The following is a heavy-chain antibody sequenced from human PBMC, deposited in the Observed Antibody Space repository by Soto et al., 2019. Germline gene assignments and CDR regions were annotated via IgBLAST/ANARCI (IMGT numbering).Heavy chain of an antibody. D-gene: IGHD2-2*01. Sequence: QMQLVQSGAEVKKPGSSVKVSCKASGGTFSSYAISWVRQAPGQGLEWMGGIIPIFGTANYAQKFQGRVTITADESTSTAYMELSSLRSEDTAVYYCARGVVPASIDYYYYGMDVWGQGTTVTVSS. V-gene: IGHV1-69*01. CDR3: ARGVVPASIDYYYYGMDV. CDR2: IIPIFGTA. J-gene: IGHJ6*02. CDR1: GGTFSSYA.